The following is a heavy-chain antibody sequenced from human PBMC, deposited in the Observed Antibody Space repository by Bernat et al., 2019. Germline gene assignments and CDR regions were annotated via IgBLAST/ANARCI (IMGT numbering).Heavy chain of an antibody. CDR3: ARTIADDAFDI. CDR2: IYSGGST. CDR1: GFTVSSNY. V-gene: IGHV3-66*01. J-gene: IGHJ3*02. Sequence: EVQLVESGGGLVQPGGSLRLSCAASGFTVSSNYMSWVRQAPGKGLEWVSVIYSGGSTYYADSVKGRFTISRDNSKNMLYLQMNSLRAEDTAVYYCARTIADDAFDIWGQGTMVTVSS. D-gene: IGHD6-13*01.